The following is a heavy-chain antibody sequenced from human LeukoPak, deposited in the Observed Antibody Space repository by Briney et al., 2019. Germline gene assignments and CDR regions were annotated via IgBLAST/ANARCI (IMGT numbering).Heavy chain of an antibody. D-gene: IGHD1-7*01. CDR3: ARGPSITGTTPYYYYMDV. V-gene: IGHV3-33*01. CDR2: IWYDGSNK. CDR1: GFTFSSYG. J-gene: IGHJ6*03. Sequence: GGSLRLSCAASGFTFSSYGMQWVRQAPGKGLEWVAVIWYDGSNKYYADSVKGRFTISRDNSKNTLYLQMNSLRAEDTAVYYCARGPSITGTTPYYYYMDVWGKGTTVTVSS.